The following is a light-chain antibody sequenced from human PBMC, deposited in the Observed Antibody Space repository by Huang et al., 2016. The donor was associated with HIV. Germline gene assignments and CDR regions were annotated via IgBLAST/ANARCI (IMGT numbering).Light chain of an antibody. J-gene: IGKJ1*01. CDR2: WAS. Sequence: DIVLTQSPDTLAVSLGEKVTINCKSRQNVLFRSTNKNYLAWYQQKPGHPPKARICWASVRESGVADRFSGSWSGTDFTLTISSLQAEDVAIYYCQQYYSIPEFGQGTRVEI. CDR1: QNVLFRSTNKNY. V-gene: IGKV4-1*01. CDR3: QQYYSIPE.